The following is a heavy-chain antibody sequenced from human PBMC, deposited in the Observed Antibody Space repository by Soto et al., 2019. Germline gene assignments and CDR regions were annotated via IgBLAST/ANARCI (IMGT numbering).Heavy chain of an antibody. CDR3: PKSPKVISTSLDD. V-gene: IGHV3-23*01. Sequence: PGGSLRLSCVASVFTFSSYALNWVRQAPGRGLEWVSAISGSGGTTYYADSVKGRFTISRDNSKNTLFLQMNSLRAEDAAIYYCPKSPKVISTSLDDWGQGSLVTAS. CDR1: VFTFSSYA. J-gene: IGHJ4*02. CDR2: ISGSGGTT. D-gene: IGHD3-22*01.